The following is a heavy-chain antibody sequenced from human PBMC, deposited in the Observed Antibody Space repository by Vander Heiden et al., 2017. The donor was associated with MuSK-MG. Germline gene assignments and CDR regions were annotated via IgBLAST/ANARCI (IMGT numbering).Heavy chain of an antibody. CDR1: GGTFSSYA. CDR3: ARDRVGIVAVPAAY. CDR2: IIPIFGTA. Sequence: QVQLVQSGAEVKKPGSSVKVSCKASGGTFSSYAISWVRQAPGQGLEWMGGIIPIFGTANYAQKVQGRVTITADESTSTAYMELRRMRHADTAVYYFARDRVGIVAVPAAYWGQGTLVTVSS. D-gene: IGHD2-2*01. J-gene: IGHJ4*02. V-gene: IGHV1-69*01.